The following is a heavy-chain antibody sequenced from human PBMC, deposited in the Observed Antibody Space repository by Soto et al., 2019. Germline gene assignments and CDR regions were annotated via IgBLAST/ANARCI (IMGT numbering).Heavy chain of an antibody. D-gene: IGHD2-21*02. CDR2: ISGSGSTI. CDR3: ARETTAPDPYYYYVMDV. CDR1: GFTFSSYE. J-gene: IGHJ6*02. V-gene: IGHV3-48*03. Sequence: EVQLVESGGGLVQPGGSLRLSCAASGFTFSSYEMSWVRQAPGKGLEWVSYISGSGSTIYYADSVRGRFTISRDNAKNALYLQMNGLRAEDTAVYYCARETTAPDPYYYYVMDVWGQGTKVTVSS.